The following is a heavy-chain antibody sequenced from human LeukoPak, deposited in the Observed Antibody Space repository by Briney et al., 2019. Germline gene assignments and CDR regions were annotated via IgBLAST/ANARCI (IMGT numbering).Heavy chain of an antibody. Sequence: GASVKVSCKASGYTFTSYGISWVRQAPGQGLEWMGWISAYNGNTNYAQKLQGRVTMTTDTSTSTAYMELRSLRSDDTAVYYCARTPRYSYGSYYFDYWGQGTLVTVSS. V-gene: IGHV1-18*01. CDR2: ISAYNGNT. J-gene: IGHJ4*02. D-gene: IGHD5-18*01. CDR1: GYTFTSYG. CDR3: ARTPRYSYGSYYFDY.